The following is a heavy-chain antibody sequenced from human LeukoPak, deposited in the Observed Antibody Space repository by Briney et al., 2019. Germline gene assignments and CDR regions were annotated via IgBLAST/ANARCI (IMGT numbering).Heavy chain of an antibody. CDR2: FDPEDGET. J-gene: IGHJ4*02. D-gene: IGHD6-13*01. CDR3: ATGIAAAGCFDY. Sequence: ASVKVSCKVSGYTLTELSMHWVRQAPGKGLEWMGGFDPEDGETIYAQKFQGRVTMTEDTSTDTAYMELSSLRSEDTAVYYCATGIAAAGCFDYWGQGTLVTVSS. CDR1: GYTLTELS. V-gene: IGHV1-24*01.